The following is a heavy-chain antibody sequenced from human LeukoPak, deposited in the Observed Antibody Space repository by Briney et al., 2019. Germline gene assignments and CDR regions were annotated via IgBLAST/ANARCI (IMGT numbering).Heavy chain of an antibody. CDR2: ISDSGDRT. V-gene: IGHV3-23*01. J-gene: IGHJ4*02. D-gene: IGHD3-22*01. Sequence: QPGGSQRLSCAASGFTFTSNAMSWVRQAPGKGLEWVSGISDSGDRTYYADSVKGRFTISRDNSKNTLYLQMNSLRAEDTAVYYCAKYARSGYYYGALGSFDYWGQGTLVTVSS. CDR1: GFTFTSNA. CDR3: AKYARSGYYYGALGSFDY.